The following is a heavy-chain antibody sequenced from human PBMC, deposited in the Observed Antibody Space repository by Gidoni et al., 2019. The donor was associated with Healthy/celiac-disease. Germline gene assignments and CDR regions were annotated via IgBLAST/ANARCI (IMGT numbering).Heavy chain of an antibody. V-gene: IGHV3-7*01. CDR3: ARALTGSGWYGGY. CDR2: IKQDGSEK. Sequence: EVQLVESGGGLVQPGGSLRLSCAASGFTFSSYWMSWVRQAPGKGLEWVANIKQDGSEKYYVDSVKGRFTISRDNAKNSLYLQMNSLRAEDTAVYYCARALTGSGWYGGYWGQGTLVTVSS. J-gene: IGHJ4*02. CDR1: GFTFSSYW. D-gene: IGHD6-19*01.